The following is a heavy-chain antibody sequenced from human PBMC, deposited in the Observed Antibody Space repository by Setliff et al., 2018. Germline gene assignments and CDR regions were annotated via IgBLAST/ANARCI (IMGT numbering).Heavy chain of an antibody. CDR2: IYNAGST. CDR1: GGPIRSGDAS. J-gene: IGHJ4*02. V-gene: IGHV4-30-2*01. Sequence: PSETLSLTCAVSGGPIRSGDASWSWVRQPPGKGLERIGYIYNAGSTYYNPSLESRVTISIDKPNKQFYLELRSLTAADTALYYCARCGGYGLGGSFQNAPFDYWGQGMLVTVSS. CDR3: ARCGGYGLGGSFQNAPFDY. D-gene: IGHD3-10*01.